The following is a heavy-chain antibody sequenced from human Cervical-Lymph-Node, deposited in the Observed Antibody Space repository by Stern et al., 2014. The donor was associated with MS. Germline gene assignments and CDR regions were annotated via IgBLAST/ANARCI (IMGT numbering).Heavy chain of an antibody. J-gene: IGHJ6*02. CDR3: AKDSGWELPGYYYGMDV. V-gene: IGHV3-30*18. CDR1: GFTFSSYG. D-gene: IGHD1-26*01. CDR2: ISYDGSNK. Sequence: DQLVESGGGVVQPGRSLRLSCAASGFTFSSYGMHWVRQAPGKGLEWVAVISYDGSNKYYADSVKGRFTISRDNSKNTLYLQMNSLRAEDTAVYYCAKDSGWELPGYYYGMDVWGQGTTVTVSS.